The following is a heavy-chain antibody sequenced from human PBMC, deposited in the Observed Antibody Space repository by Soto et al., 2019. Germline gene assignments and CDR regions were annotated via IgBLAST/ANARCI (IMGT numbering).Heavy chain of an antibody. CDR1: GYTFTGYY. CDR3: AREGNYYDSSGYYYGRDV. J-gene: IGHJ6*02. V-gene: IGHV1-2*02. Sequence: VASVKVSCKAPGYTFTGYYMHWVRQAPGQGLEWMGWINPNSGGTNYAQKFQGRVTMTRDTSISTAYMELSRLRSDDTAVYYCAREGNYYDSSGYYYGRDVWGQGTTVTV. D-gene: IGHD3-22*01. CDR2: INPNSGGT.